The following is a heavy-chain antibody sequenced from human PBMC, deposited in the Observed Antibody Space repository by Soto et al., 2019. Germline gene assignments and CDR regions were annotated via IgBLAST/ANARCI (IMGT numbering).Heavy chain of an antibody. V-gene: IGHV1-2*02. CDR1: GYTFTDDY. Sequence: QVHLVQSGAEVRGPGASVKVSCKASGYTFTDDYIHWVRQAPGQGLEWMGWINPNSGGTTYAQKFQGRVTLTRDTSISTAYMELSRLRSDYTAIYYCARAMSIGGYPMDGWGQGTTVAVSS. CDR3: ARAMSIGGYPMDG. J-gene: IGHJ6*02. CDR2: INPNSGGT. D-gene: IGHD3-22*01.